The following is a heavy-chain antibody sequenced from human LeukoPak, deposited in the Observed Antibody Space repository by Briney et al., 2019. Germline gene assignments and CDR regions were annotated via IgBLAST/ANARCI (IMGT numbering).Heavy chain of an antibody. J-gene: IGHJ6*03. D-gene: IGHD3-10*01. CDR2: IYYSGST. Sequence: SETLSLTCTVSGGSISSYYWSWIRQPPGKGLEWIGYIYYSGSTNYNPSLKSRVTISVDTSKNQFSLKLSSVTAADAAVYYCASGSYLYYYYYYMDVWGKGTTVTVSS. V-gene: IGHV4-59*01. CDR1: GGSISSYY. CDR3: ASGSYLYYYYYYMDV.